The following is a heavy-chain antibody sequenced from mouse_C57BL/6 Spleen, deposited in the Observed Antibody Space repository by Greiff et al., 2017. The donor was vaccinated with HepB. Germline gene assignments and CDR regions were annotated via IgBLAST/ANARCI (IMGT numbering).Heavy chain of an antibody. CDR2: IYPGDGDT. CDR1: GYAFSSSW. Sequence: QVQLKESGPELVKPGASVKISCKASGYAFSSSWMNWVKQRPGKGLEWIGRIYPGDGDTNYNGKFKGKATLTADKSSSTAYMQLSSLTSEDSAVYFCARTAQALYYAMDYWGQGTSATVSS. CDR3: ARTAQALYYAMDY. V-gene: IGHV1-82*01. J-gene: IGHJ4*01. D-gene: IGHD3-2*02.